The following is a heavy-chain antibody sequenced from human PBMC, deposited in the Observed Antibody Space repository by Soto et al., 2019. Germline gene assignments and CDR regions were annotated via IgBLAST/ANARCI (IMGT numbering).Heavy chain of an antibody. V-gene: IGHV3-73*01. CDR1: GFTFSGSA. J-gene: IGHJ4*02. CDR3: TRRDATVTTGYDY. CDR2: IRSKANSYAT. D-gene: IGHD4-17*01. Sequence: PGGSLRLSCAASGFTFSGSAMHWVRQASGKGLEWVGRIRSKANSYATAYAASVKGRFTISRDDSKNTAYLQMNSLKTEDTAVYYCTRRDATVTTGYDYWGQGILVTVSS.